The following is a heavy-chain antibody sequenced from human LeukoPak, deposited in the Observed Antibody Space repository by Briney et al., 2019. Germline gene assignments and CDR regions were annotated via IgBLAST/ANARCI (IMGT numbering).Heavy chain of an antibody. J-gene: IGHJ6*02. Sequence: PSETLSLTCAVYGGSFSGYYWSWIRQPPGKGLEWIGEINHSGSTNYNPSLKSRVTISVVTSKNQFSLKLSSVTAADTAVYYCARGSGSYYYYYGMDVWGQGTTVTVSS. CDR2: INHSGST. D-gene: IGHD1-26*01. V-gene: IGHV4-34*01. CDR1: GGSFSGYY. CDR3: ARGSGSYYYYYGMDV.